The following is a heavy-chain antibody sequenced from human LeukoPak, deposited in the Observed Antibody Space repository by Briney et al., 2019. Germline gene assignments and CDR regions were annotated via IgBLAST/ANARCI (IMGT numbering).Heavy chain of an antibody. J-gene: IGHJ4*02. CDR3: AKGGSSGWCPYYFDY. D-gene: IGHD6-19*01. V-gene: IGHV3-23*01. Sequence: GGSLRLSCAASGFTFSSYAMSWVRQAPGKGLEWVSAISGSGGSTHYADSVKGRFTISRDNSKNTLYLQMNSLRAEDTAVYYCAKGGSSGWCPYYFDYWDQGTLVTVSS. CDR2: ISGSGGST. CDR1: GFTFSSYA.